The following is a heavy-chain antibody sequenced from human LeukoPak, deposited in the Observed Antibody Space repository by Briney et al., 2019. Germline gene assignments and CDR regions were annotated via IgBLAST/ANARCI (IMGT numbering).Heavy chain of an antibody. CDR1: GFTFSSYA. Sequence: PGGSLRLSCAASGFTFSSYAMHWVRQAPGKGLEWVAVISYDGSNKYYADSVKGRFTISRDNSKNTLYLQMNSLRAEDTAVYYCARSKLVYYFDYWGQGTLVTVSS. V-gene: IGHV3-30-3*01. J-gene: IGHJ4*02. CDR3: ARSKLVYYFDY. D-gene: IGHD4-23*01. CDR2: ISYDGSNK.